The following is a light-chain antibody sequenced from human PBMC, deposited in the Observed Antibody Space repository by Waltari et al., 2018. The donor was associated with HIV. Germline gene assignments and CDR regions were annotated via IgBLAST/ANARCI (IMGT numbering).Light chain of an antibody. CDR2: GNT. Sequence: QSVLTQPPSVSGAPGQRVIISCTGSSSNIGAREDVHWYQQLPGAVPKVPLYGNTNRPSGVPDRFSGSKSGASASLAIAGLQTDDEADYYCQSYDNSLNAVVFGGGTRLTVL. J-gene: IGLJ2*01. CDR1: SSNIGARED. CDR3: QSYDNSLNAVV. V-gene: IGLV1-40*01.